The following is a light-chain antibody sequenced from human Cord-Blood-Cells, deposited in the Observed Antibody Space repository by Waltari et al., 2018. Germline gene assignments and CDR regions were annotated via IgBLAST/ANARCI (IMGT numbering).Light chain of an antibody. J-gene: IGKJ2*01. CDR2: AAS. V-gene: IGKV1-8*01. Sequence: AIRMTQSPSSLSASNGDRVTITCRASQGISSYLAWYQQKPGKAPKLLIYAASTLQSGVPSRFSGSGSGTDFTLTISCLQSEDFATYYCQQYYSYPYTFGQGTKLEIK. CDR3: QQYYSYPYT. CDR1: QGISSY.